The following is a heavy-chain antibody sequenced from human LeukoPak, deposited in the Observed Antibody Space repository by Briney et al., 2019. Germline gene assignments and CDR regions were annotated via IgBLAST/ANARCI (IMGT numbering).Heavy chain of an antibody. CDR3: ARDDRSSGYNY. CDR1: GFTFSSYE. J-gene: IGHJ4*02. Sequence: GGSLRLXCAASGFTFSSYEMNWVRQAPGKGLEWVSYISSSGSTIYYADSVKGRFTISRDNAKNSLYLQMNSLRAEDTAVYYCARDDRSSGYNYWGQGTLVTVSS. CDR2: ISSSGSTI. D-gene: IGHD3-22*01. V-gene: IGHV3-48*03.